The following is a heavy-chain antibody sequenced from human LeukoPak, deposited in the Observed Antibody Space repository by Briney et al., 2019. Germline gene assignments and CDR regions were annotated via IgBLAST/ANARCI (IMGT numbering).Heavy chain of an antibody. CDR3: ARGGSGFDY. J-gene: IGHJ4*02. D-gene: IGHD3-10*01. CDR1: VFTFSSYA. CDR2: INCNRGST. V-gene: IGHV3-23*01. Sequence: PGGALRLSCAASVFTFSSYAMASVPQAPGKGLEWVSAINCNRGSTSYAHSEKDRFTISRDNSKNTLYLQRNSLGAEDTSVYYCARGGSGFDYWGQGTLVTVSS.